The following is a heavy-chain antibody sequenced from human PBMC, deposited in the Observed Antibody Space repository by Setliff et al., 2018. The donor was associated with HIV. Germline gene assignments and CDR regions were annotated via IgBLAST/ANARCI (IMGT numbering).Heavy chain of an antibody. CDR1: GDSVNDRSYF. J-gene: IGHJ4*02. CDR2: INDSGTT. D-gene: IGHD2-15*01. CDR3: ARGPIRYSSGVRWFLGVESWYSGIDY. V-gene: IGHV4-39*07. Sequence: SETLSLTCTVSGDSVNDRSYFWGWIRQSTGKGLEWIGEINDSGTTNYNPSLESRVTMLIDMSKNQLSLKLSSVTAADTAVYFCARGPIRYSSGVRWFLGVESWYSGIDYWGQGTRVTVSS.